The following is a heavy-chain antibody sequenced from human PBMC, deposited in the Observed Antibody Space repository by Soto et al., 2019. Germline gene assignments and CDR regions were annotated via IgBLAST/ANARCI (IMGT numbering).Heavy chain of an antibody. CDR3: ARGAQYGSGSYNYYMDV. CDR2: INHSGST. J-gene: IGHJ6*03. V-gene: IGHV4-34*01. D-gene: IGHD3-10*01. CDR1: RGSFSGYY. Sequence: SETLSLTCAVYRGSFSGYYWSWIRQPPGKGLEWIGEINHSGSTNYNPSLKSRVTISVDTSKNQFSLKLSSVTAADTAVYYCARGAQYGSGSYNYYMDVWGKGTTVS.